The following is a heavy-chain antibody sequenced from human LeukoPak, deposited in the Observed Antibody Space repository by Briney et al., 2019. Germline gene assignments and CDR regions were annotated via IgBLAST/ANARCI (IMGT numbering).Heavy chain of an antibody. D-gene: IGHD3-16*01. CDR2: IYTSGCT. CDR1: GGSISSGSYY. Sequence: SETLSLTCTVSGGSISSGSYYWSWIRQPAGKGLEWIGRIYTSGCTNYNPSLKSRVTISVDTSKNQFSLKLSSVTAADTAVYYCVRAFGFPDAFDIWGQGTMVTVSS. V-gene: IGHV4-61*02. J-gene: IGHJ3*02. CDR3: VRAFGFPDAFDI.